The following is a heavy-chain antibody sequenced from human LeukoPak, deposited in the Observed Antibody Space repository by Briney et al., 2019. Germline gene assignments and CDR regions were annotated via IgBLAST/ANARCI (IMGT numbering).Heavy chain of an antibody. D-gene: IGHD3-10*01. V-gene: IGHV4-30-2*01. J-gene: IGHJ3*02. CDR3: ARGGGESITMVRGELHAFDI. CDR2: IYHSGST. Sequence: PSETLSLTCAVSGGSISSGGYSWSWIRQPPGKGLEWIGYIYHSGSTYYNPSLKSRVTISVDRSKNQFSLKLSSVTAADTAVYYCARGGGESITMVRGELHAFDIWGQGTMVTVSS. CDR1: GGSISSGGYS.